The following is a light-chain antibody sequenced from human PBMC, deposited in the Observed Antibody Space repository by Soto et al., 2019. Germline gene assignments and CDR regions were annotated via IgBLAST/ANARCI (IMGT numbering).Light chain of an antibody. Sequence: DIQMTQSPSSLSASVGDRVTITCQASQDIKKYLNWYQQKPGKVPKLLIYGATKLETGVPSRFSRSVSGTDFTFTISGVQSEDFATYYCQQYDILPRAFGPGTKVDV. CDR2: GAT. CDR1: QDIKKY. V-gene: IGKV1-33*01. J-gene: IGKJ3*01. CDR3: QQYDILPRA.